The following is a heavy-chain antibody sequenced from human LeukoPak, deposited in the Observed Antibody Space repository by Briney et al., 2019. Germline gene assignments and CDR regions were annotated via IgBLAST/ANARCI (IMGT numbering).Heavy chain of an antibody. CDR2: IWYDGSNK. Sequence: GSLRLSCAASGFTFSSYGMHWVRQAPGKGLEWVAVIWYDGSNKYNADSVKGRFTISRDNSKNTLYLQMNSLRAEDTAVYYCARDPEDGGSDYWGQGTLVTVSS. CDR1: GFTFSSYG. D-gene: IGHD4-23*01. CDR3: ARDPEDGGSDY. V-gene: IGHV3-33*01. J-gene: IGHJ4*02.